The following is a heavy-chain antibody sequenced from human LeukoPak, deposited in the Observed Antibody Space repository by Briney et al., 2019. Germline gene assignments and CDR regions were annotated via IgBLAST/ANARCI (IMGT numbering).Heavy chain of an antibody. Sequence: SQTLSLTCTVSGGSISSGDYYWSWIRQPPGKGLEWIGYIYHSGSTHFNPSLKSRVTISVDTSKNQFSLKLSSVTAAGTAVYFCARGPDSSGYYYFDYWGQGTLVTVSS. CDR3: ARGPDSSGYYYFDY. V-gene: IGHV4-30-4*01. D-gene: IGHD3-22*01. J-gene: IGHJ4*02. CDR2: IYHSGST. CDR1: GGSISSGDYY.